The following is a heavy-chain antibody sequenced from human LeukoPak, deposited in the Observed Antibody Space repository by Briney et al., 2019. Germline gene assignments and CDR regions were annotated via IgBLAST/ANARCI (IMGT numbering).Heavy chain of an antibody. J-gene: IGHJ4*02. V-gene: IGHV3-21*04. CDR1: GFTFSSYS. Sequence: GSLRLSCAASGFTFSSYSMNWVRQAPGKGLEWVSSISSSSSYIYYADSVKGRFTISRDNAKNSLYLQMNSLRAEDTAVYYCAKAGGLSGTYYFDYWGQGTLVTVSS. CDR2: ISSSSSYI. CDR3: AKAGGLSGTYYFDY. D-gene: IGHD1-1*01.